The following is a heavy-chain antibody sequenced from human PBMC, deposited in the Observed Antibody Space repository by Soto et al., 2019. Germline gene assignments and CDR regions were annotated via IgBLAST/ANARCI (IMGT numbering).Heavy chain of an antibody. D-gene: IGHD1-26*01. Sequence: GWSLRLSCAASGFTFSSYAMHWVRQAPGKGLEWVAVISYDGSNKYYADSVKGRFTISRDNSKNTLYLQMNSLRAEDTAVYYCAREGSYSNYGMDVWGQGATVTVSS. CDR2: ISYDGSNK. CDR3: AREGSYSNYGMDV. J-gene: IGHJ6*02. CDR1: GFTFSSYA. V-gene: IGHV3-30-3*01.